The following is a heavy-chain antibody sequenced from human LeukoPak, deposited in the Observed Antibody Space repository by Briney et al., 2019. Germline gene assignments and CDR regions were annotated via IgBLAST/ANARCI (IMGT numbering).Heavy chain of an antibody. J-gene: IGHJ4*02. Sequence: ASVKVSCKASGYTFTCYYMHWVRQAPGQGLEWMGWINPNSGGTNYAQKFQGRVTMTRDTSISTAYMELSRLRSDDTAVYYCARDRCSGGSCYLDYWGQGTPVTVSS. CDR3: ARDRCSGGSCYLDY. CDR2: INPNSGGT. V-gene: IGHV1-2*02. CDR1: GYTFTCYY. D-gene: IGHD2-15*01.